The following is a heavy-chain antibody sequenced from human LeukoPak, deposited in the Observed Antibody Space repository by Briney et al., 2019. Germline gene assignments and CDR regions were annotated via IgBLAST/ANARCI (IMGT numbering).Heavy chain of an antibody. J-gene: IGHJ4*02. CDR3: ARDRRAYSGYDWLFDY. D-gene: IGHD5-12*01. Sequence: PGRSLRLSCAASGFTFSNYAMHWVRQAPGKGLEWLAVIAYDASNELYADSVKGRFDLSRDNSKNTLYLQMNSLRTEDTAVYYCARDRRAYSGYDWLFDYWGQGILVTVSP. V-gene: IGHV3-30*09. CDR1: GFTFSNYA. CDR2: IAYDASNE.